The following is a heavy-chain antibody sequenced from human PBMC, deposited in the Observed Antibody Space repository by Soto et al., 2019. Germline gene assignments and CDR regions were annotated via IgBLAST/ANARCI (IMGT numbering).Heavy chain of an antibody. D-gene: IGHD6-19*01. CDR2: ISGSGGST. CDR1: GFTFSSYA. Sequence: EVQLLESGGGLVQPGGSLRLSCAASGFTFSSYAMSWVRQAPGKGLEWVSAISGSGGSTYYADSVKGRFTISRDNSKNTLYLQMNSLRAADTAVYYCAKDRSSGWYVHGFDPWGQGTLVTVSS. V-gene: IGHV3-23*01. J-gene: IGHJ5*02. CDR3: AKDRSSGWYVHGFDP.